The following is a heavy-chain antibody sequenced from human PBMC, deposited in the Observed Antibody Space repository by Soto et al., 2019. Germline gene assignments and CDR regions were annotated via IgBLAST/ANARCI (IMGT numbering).Heavy chain of an antibody. CDR2: IYYSGST. D-gene: IGHD3-22*01. CDR1: CGSVSSGSNS. Sequence: SETLSLTRTVSCGSVSSGSNSWSCIRQPPGKGLEWIGYIYYSGSTNYNPSLKSRVTISVDTSKNQFSMTLSSVTASDTAVYYCAVGYYGTSGADYGMDVWGQGPTVTVSS. V-gene: IGHV4-61*01. J-gene: IGHJ6*02. CDR3: AVGYYGTSGADYGMDV.